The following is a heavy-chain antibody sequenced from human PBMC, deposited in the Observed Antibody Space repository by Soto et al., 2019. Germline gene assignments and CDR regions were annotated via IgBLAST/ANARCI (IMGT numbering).Heavy chain of an antibody. V-gene: IGHV3-30*18. CDR1: GFSFYTHG. J-gene: IGHJ6*02. Sequence: SLRLSCSASGFSFYTHGMHWVRQAPGKGLEWVAVISFDGSEKNYADSVKGRFTISRDNPKNTLCLQMNSLRPDDSAVYYCAKMDTPMVTHYHYYGMDVWGQGTSVTVSS. D-gene: IGHD5-18*01. CDR2: ISFDGSEK. CDR3: AKMDTPMVTHYHYYGMDV.